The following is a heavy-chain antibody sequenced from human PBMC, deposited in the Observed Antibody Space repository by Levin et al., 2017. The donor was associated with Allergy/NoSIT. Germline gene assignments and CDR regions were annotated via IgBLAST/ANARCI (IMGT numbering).Heavy chain of an antibody. J-gene: IGHJ3*02. CDR1: GFTFGDYA. CDR3: ARDNIGLPDAFDI. CDR2: ISRNSGSI. D-gene: IGHD3-10*01. Sequence: PGGSLRLSCAASGFTFGDYAMHWVRQAPGKGLEWVSGISRNSGSIGYADSVKGRFTISRDNAKNSLYLQMNSLRTEDTALYYCARDNIGLPDAFDIWGQGTMVIVSS. V-gene: IGHV3-9*01.